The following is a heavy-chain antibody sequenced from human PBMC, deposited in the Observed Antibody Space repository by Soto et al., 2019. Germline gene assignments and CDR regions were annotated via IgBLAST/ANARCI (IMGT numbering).Heavy chain of an antibody. CDR3: ARVLERYSSGYYSSHCSDP. Sequence: SETLSLTCAVSGGSISSSNWWSWVRQPPGKGLEWIGEIYHSGSTNYNPSLKSRVTISVDKSKNQFSLKLSSVTAADTAVYYCARVLERYSSGYYSSHCSDPWGPGTLLT. CDR1: GGSISSSNW. V-gene: IGHV4-4*02. CDR2: IYHSGST. J-gene: IGHJ5*02. D-gene: IGHD3-22*01.